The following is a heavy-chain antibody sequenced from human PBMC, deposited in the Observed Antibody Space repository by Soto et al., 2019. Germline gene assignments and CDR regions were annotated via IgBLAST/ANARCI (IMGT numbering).Heavy chain of an antibody. CDR1: GYTFTSYG. V-gene: IGHV1-3*01. CDR2: INAGNGNT. D-gene: IGHD3-22*01. J-gene: IGHJ6*02. CDR3: ARDPNDSSAYYHHYYYGMDV. Sequence: ASVHVSCKATGYTFTSYGIKWGRHAPGQRLAWTGWINAGNGNTKYSEKFQDGATITRDTSASTAYRELSSLGAEDTVVYYCARDPNDSSAYYHHYYYGMDVWGQGTTVTASS.